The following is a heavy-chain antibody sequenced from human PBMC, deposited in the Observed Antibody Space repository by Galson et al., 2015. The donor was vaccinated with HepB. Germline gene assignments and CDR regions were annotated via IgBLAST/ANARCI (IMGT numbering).Heavy chain of an antibody. D-gene: IGHD3-16*02. CDR3: ARPTSYDYVWGSYRPTDNAFDI. CDR2: ISYDGSNK. Sequence: SLRLSCAASGFTFSSYAMHWVRQAPGKGLEWVAVISYDGSNKYYADSVKGRFTISRDNSKNTLYLQMNSLRAEDTAVYYCARPTSYDYVWGSYRPTDNAFDIWGQGTMVTVSS. J-gene: IGHJ3*02. V-gene: IGHV3-30-3*01. CDR1: GFTFSSYA.